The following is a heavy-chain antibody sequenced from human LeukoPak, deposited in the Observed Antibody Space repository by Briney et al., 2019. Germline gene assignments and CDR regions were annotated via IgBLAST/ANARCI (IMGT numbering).Heavy chain of an antibody. J-gene: IGHJ4*02. V-gene: IGHV1-58*02. CDR3: ARARGYYDPIVVFDY. CDR1: GFTFTSSA. CDR2: IVVGSGNT. D-gene: IGHD3-22*01. Sequence: ASVKVSCKASGFTFTSSAMQWVRQARGQRLEWIGWIVVGSGNTNYAQKFQGRVTMTRDTSITTAYMEMSRLRSDDTAVYFCARARGYYDPIVVFDYWGQGTLVTVSS.